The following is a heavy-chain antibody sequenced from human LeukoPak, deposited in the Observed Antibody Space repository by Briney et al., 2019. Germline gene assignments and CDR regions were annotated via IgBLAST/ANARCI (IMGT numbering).Heavy chain of an antibody. J-gene: IGHJ5*02. CDR1: GGSISSYY. D-gene: IGHD6-6*01. CDR3: ARYSGSVVAGWFDP. V-gene: IGHV4-59*12. CDR2: IYYSGST. Sequence: ETLSLTCTVSGGSISSYYWSWIRQPPGKGLEWIGYIYYSGSTDYNPSLKSRVSMSVDTSKNQFSLKLNSVTVADTAVYYCARYSGSVVAGWFDPWGQGTLVTVSS.